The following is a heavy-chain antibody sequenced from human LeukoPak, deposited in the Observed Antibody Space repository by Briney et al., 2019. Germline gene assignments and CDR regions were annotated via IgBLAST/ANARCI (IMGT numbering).Heavy chain of an antibody. J-gene: IGHJ5*02. CDR3: ARNSGSYPAPWFDP. V-gene: IGHV1-18*01. D-gene: IGHD1-26*01. CDR2: ISAYNGNT. CDR1: GYTFTSYG. Sequence: ASVKVSCKASGYTFTSYGISWVRQAPGQGLESMGWISAYNGNTNYAQKLQGRVTMTTDTSTSTAYMELRSLRSDDTAVYYCARNSGSYPAPWFDPWGQGTLVTVSS.